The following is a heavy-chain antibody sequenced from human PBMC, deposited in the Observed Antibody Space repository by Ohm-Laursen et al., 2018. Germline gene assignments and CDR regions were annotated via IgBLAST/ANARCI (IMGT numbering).Heavy chain of an antibody. V-gene: IGHV3-53*01. J-gene: IGHJ5*02. CDR2: IYSGGST. D-gene: IGHD3-22*01. Sequence: SLRLSCAASGFTVRSNYMSWVRQAPGKGLEWVSVIYSGGSTYYADSVKGRFTISRDNSKNTLYLQMNSLRAEDTAVYYCARTYYYDIRGWFDPWGQGTLVTVSS. CDR3: ARTYYYDIRGWFDP. CDR1: GFTVRSNY.